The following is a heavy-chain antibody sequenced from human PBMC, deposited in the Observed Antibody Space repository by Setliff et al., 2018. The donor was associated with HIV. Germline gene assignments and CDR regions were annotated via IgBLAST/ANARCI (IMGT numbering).Heavy chain of an antibody. CDR3: ARNQGYSSGWYAGDY. CDR2: INTSGGNA. D-gene: IGHD6-19*01. CDR1: GYTFTSYP. V-gene: IGHV1-46*01. Sequence: ASVKVSCKASGYTFTSYPMHWVRQAPGQGLAWMGVINTSGGNASYAEKFRGRVTMTRDTSTSTVYMDLRNLRSEDTAVYYCARNQGYSSGWYAGDYWGHGTLVTVSS. J-gene: IGHJ4*01.